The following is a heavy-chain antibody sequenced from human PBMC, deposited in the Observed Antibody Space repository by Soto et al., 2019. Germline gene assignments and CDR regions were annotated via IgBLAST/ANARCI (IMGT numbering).Heavy chain of an antibody. CDR2: IYYSGST. J-gene: IGHJ5*02. D-gene: IGHD3-22*01. V-gene: IGHV4-31*03. Sequence: SETLSLTCTVSGGSISTCGSYLSWVRQHPVKVLVWIGCIYYSGSTYYNPSLKSRVTISVDTSKNQFSLKLSSVTAADTAVYYCARESRYYYDSSGYYGWFDPWGQGTLVTVS. CDR1: GGSISTCGSY. CDR3: ARESRYYYDSSGYYGWFDP.